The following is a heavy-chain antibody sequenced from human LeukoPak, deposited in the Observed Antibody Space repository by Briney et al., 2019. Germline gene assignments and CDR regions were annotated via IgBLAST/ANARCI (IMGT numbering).Heavy chain of an antibody. V-gene: IGHV1-2*06. CDR2: INPNSGGT. D-gene: IGHD3-22*01. CDR1: GYTFTGYY. Sequence: GASVKVSCKASGYTFTGYYMHWVRQAPGQGLEWMGRINPNSGGTNYAQKFQGRVTMTRDTSISTAYMELSRLRSDDTAVYYCARDWDYYDSSGYYSDAFDIWGQGTMVTDSS. CDR3: ARDWDYYDSSGYYSDAFDI. J-gene: IGHJ3*02.